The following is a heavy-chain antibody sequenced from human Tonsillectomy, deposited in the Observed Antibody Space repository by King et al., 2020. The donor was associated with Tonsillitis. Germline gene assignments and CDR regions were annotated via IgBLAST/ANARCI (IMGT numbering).Heavy chain of an antibody. CDR1: GVTFSSYA. CDR3: ARDGFMSGYRSGMYYYYMDV. J-gene: IGHJ6*03. Sequence: VQLVESGGGLVQPGGSLRLSCAASGVTFSSYAINWVRQAPGKGLGWVAGISGYGDYTSYADSFGGRLTVSRDNSQNTLCLQMNSLRAEDTALYYCARDGFMSGYRSGMYYYYMDVWGKGTTVTVSS. D-gene: IGHD5-18*01. CDR2: ISGYGDYT. V-gene: IGHV3-23*04.